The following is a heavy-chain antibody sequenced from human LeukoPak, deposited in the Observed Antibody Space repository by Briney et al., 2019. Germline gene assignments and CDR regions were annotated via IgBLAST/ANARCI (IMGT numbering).Heavy chain of an antibody. J-gene: IGHJ4*02. V-gene: IGHV3-23*01. CDR1: GFTFSTYA. CDR3: AKWGSSWYPPD. Sequence: GGSLRLSCAASGFTFSTYAMSWVRQAPGKGLEWVSAISGSGGSTYYADSVKGRFTISRDNSKNTVYLQMNSLRAEDTAIYYCAKWGSSWYPPDWGQGTLVTVSS. D-gene: IGHD6-13*01. CDR2: ISGSGGST.